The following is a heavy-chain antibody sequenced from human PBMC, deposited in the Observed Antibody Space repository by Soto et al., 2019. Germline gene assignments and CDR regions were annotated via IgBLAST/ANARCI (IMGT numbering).Heavy chain of an antibody. CDR3: ARYIPGVRYYGMDV. Sequence: EVQLLESGGGLVQPGGSLRLSCAASGFTFSSYAMKWVRQAPGKGLEWVSLIGESGTPTYYADSVKVRFTIPRDNSGNRLSLEMYSLRAEDTAVYYCARYIPGVRYYGMDVWGQGTTVTVSS. V-gene: IGHV3-23*01. D-gene: IGHD2-2*01. CDR2: IGESGTPT. J-gene: IGHJ6*02. CDR1: GFTFSSYA.